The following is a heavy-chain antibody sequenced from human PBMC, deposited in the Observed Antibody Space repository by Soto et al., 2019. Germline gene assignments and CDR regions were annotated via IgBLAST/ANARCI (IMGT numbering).Heavy chain of an antibody. J-gene: IGHJ6*02. CDR1: GDTFSSYA. CDR3: ARDPLSSFAMDV. Sequence: ASVKVSCKASGDTFSSYAISWVRQAPGKGLEWMGKIIPTFGRTNYAQKFQGRLSISADDSTSTAYMELTSLESEDTAVYYCARDPLSSFAMDVWGQGTTVTVSS. D-gene: IGHD3-10*02. CDR2: IIPTFGRT. V-gene: IGHV1-69*13.